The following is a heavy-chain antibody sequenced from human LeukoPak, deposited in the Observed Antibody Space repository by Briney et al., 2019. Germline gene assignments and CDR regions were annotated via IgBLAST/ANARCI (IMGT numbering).Heavy chain of an antibody. J-gene: IGHJ4*02. CDR1: GFTFSDYY. V-gene: IGHV3-11*01. CDR3: ARGTSSSSRESDY. D-gene: IGHD6-13*01. Sequence: GGSLRLSCAASGFTFSDYYMSWIRQAQGKGLEWVSYISSSGSTIYYADSVKGRFTISRDNAKNSLYLQMNSLRAEDTAVYYCARGTSSSSRESDYWGQGTLVTVSS. CDR2: ISSSGSTI.